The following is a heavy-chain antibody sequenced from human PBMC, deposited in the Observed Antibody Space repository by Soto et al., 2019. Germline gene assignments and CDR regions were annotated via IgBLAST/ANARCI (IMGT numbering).Heavy chain of an antibody. CDR1: GFSLITSGVG. V-gene: IGHV2-5*02. CDR2: IYWDDDR. Sequence: QITLKESGPTLVKPTQTLTLTCTFSGFSLITSGVGVGWIRQPPGKALDCIALIYWDDDRRYNPSLMSRLTITKDTSKNQVVLTMTNMDPVDTATYYCAHSHPVTGTAYWYFDLWGRGTLVTVSS. CDR3: AHSHPVTGTAYWYFDL. J-gene: IGHJ2*01. D-gene: IGHD6-19*01.